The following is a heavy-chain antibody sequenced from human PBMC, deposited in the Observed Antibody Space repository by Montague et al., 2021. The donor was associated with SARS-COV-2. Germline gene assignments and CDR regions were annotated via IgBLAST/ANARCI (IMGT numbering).Heavy chain of an antibody. CDR2: IDPSDSYT. CDR3: ARLDGDYERYYYYGMDV. Sequence: QSVAEVKKPGESLRISCKGSGYSFTSYWISWVRQMPGKGLEWMGRIDPSDSYTNYSPSFQGHVTISADKSISTAYLQWSSLKASDTAMYYCARLDGDYERYYYYGMDVWGQGTTVTVSS. D-gene: IGHD4-17*01. V-gene: IGHV5-10-1*01. CDR1: GYSFTSYW. J-gene: IGHJ6*02.